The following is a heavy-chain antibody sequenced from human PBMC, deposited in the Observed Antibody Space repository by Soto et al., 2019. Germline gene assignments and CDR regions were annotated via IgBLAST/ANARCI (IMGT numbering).Heavy chain of an antibody. D-gene: IGHD6-13*01. CDR3: ATYFRIAAADDPRYYFDY. J-gene: IGHJ4*02. Sequence: QLQLQESGPGLVKPSETLSLTCTVSGGSISSSSYYWGWIRQPPGKGLEWIGSIYYSGSTYYNPSLKSRVTISVDTSKNQFSLKLSSVTAADTAVYYCATYFRIAAADDPRYYFDYWGQGTLVTVSS. CDR1: GGSISSSSYY. V-gene: IGHV4-39*01. CDR2: IYYSGST.